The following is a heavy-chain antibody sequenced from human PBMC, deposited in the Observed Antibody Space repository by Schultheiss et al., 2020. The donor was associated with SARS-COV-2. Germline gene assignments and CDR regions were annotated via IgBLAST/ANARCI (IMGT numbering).Heavy chain of an antibody. CDR1: GYSFTNYW. CDR2: IYPGDSDT. J-gene: IGHJ5*02. CDR3: ARDLGLASASGYPGGWFDP. D-gene: IGHD3-22*01. Sequence: GGSLRLSCKGSGYSFTNYWIGWVRQMPGKGLEWMGIIYPGDSDTRYSPSFQGQVTISADKSISTAYLQWSSLKASDTAMYYCARDLGLASASGYPGGWFDPWGQGTLVTVSS. V-gene: IGHV5-51*01.